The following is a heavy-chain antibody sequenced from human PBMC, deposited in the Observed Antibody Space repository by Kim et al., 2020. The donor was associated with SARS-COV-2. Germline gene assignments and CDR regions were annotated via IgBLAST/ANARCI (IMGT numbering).Heavy chain of an antibody. CDR3: ARDHYYYGSGSYYRVLFDY. V-gene: IGHV3-66*01. J-gene: IGHJ4*02. CDR1: GFIVSSNY. D-gene: IGHD3-10*01. Sequence: GGSLRLSCAASGFIVSSNYMSWVRQAPGKGLEWVSVIYSGGSTYYADSVKGRFTISRDNSKNTLYLQMNSLRAEDTAVYYCARDHYYYGSGSYYRVLFDYWGQGTLVTVSS. CDR2: IYSGGST.